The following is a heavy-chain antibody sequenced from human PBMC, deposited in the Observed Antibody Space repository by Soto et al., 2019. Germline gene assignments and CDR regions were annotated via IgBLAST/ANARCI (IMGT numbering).Heavy chain of an antibody. CDR2: INPNSGGT. Sequence: QVQLVQSGAEVKKPGASVKVSCKASGYTFTGYYMHWVRQAPGQGLEWMGWINPNSGGTNYAQKFQGGVTITRDTSISAAYMELSRLRSDDTAVYYCARPRGCSDCNWGWFDPWGQGTLVTVSS. CDR1: GYTFTGYY. J-gene: IGHJ5*02. V-gene: IGHV1-2*02. CDR3: ARPRGCSDCNWGWFDP. D-gene: IGHD2-21*02.